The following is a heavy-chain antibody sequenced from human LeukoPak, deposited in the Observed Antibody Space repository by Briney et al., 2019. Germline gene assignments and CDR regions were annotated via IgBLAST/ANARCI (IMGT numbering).Heavy chain of an antibody. Sequence: GGSLRLSCAASGFTFSSYRMNWVRQAPGKGLEWISYISSSSSPIYSADSVKGRFTISRDNARNSLYLQMNSLRDEDTAVYYCARDRRYSVDYWGQGTLVTVSS. J-gene: IGHJ4*02. D-gene: IGHD2-15*01. CDR3: ARDRRYSVDY. V-gene: IGHV3-48*02. CDR2: ISSSSSPI. CDR1: GFTFSSYR.